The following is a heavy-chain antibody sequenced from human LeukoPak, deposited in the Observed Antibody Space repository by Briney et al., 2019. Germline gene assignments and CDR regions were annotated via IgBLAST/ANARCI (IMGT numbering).Heavy chain of an antibody. CDR1: GGSFSGYY. V-gene: IGHV4-59*08. CDR3: ARRSISGNSWDYFDY. J-gene: IGHJ4*02. D-gene: IGHD4-23*01. CDR2: MYYSGST. Sequence: SETLSLTCAVYGGSFSGYYWSWIRQPPGKGLEWIAFMYYSGSTNYNPSLKSRVTISVDTSKNQFSLKLRSVTAADTAVYYCARRSISGNSWDYFDYWGQGTLVTVSS.